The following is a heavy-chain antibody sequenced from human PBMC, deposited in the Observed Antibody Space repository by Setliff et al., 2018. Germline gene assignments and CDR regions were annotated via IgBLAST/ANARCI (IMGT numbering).Heavy chain of an antibody. CDR1: GGSFSGYY. CDR2: INHSGST. Sequence: SETLSLTCAVYGGSFSGYYWSWIRQPPGKGLEWIGEINHSGSTNYNPSLKSRVTISVDTSKNQFSLKLSSVTAADTAVYYCARSGWLREYYFDYWGQGTLVTVSS. D-gene: IGHD5-12*01. J-gene: IGHJ4*02. V-gene: IGHV4-34*01. CDR3: ARSGWLREYYFDY.